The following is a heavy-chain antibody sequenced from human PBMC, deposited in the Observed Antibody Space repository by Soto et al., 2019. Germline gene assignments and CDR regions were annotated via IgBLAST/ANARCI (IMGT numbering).Heavy chain of an antibody. Sequence: QVKLVQSGAEVKKPGASVKVSCKASGYTFASYAISWMRQAPGQGLEWMGWISAYNGNTNYAQKLQGRVTMTTDSSSSTAYTEQRSLRSDDTSADYSARDPAPPGYWGQGNGVNVSP. J-gene: IGHJ4*02. CDR2: ISAYNGNT. CDR1: GYTFASYA. CDR3: ARDPAPPGY. V-gene: IGHV1-18*01.